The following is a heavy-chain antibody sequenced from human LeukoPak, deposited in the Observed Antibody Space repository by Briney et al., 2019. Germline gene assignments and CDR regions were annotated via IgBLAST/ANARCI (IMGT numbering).Heavy chain of an antibody. D-gene: IGHD3-22*01. Sequence: PSETLSLTCTVSGDSISSGDNYWSWIRQPAGKGLEWIGRIYTSGSTNYNPSLKSRVTISGDTSKNQFSLRLSSVTAADTAVYYCARASYSYDINGWVPFDYWGQGTLVTVSS. V-gene: IGHV4-61*02. CDR1: GDSISSGDNY. CDR3: ARASYSYDINGWVPFDY. J-gene: IGHJ4*02. CDR2: IYTSGST.